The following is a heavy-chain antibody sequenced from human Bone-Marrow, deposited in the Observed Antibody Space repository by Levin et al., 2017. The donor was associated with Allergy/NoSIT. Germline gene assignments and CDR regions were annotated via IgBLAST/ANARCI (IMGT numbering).Heavy chain of an antibody. V-gene: IGHV3-48*02. CDR2: ISSSSSTI. Sequence: GESLKISCAASGFTFSDYSLNWVRQTPGKGLDWVSFISSSSSTIYHAGSVKGRFTISRDNAKNSLYLQMTSLRDDDTAVYYCARGGRLGYYYGMDVWGQGTTVTVSS. J-gene: IGHJ6*02. CDR3: ARGGRLGYYYGMDV. CDR1: GFTFSDYS. D-gene: IGHD3-16*01.